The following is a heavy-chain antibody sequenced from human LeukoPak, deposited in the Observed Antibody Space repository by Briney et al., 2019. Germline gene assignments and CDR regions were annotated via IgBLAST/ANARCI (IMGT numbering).Heavy chain of an antibody. CDR2: ISGSGGST. D-gene: IGHD3-10*01. CDR3: AKAYYGSGSYYNFDY. J-gene: IGHJ4*02. V-gene: IGHV3-23*01. CDR1: GFTFSRYG. Sequence: GGSLRLSCVASGFTFSRYGMTWVRQAPGKGLQWVSAISGSGGSTYYADSVKGRFTISRDNSENTLYLQMNSLRAEDTAVYYCAKAYYGSGSYYNFDYWGQGTLVTVSS.